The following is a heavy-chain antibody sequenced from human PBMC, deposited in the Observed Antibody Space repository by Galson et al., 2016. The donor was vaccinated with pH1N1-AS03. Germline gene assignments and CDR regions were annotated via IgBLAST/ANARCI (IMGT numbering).Heavy chain of an antibody. V-gene: IGHV3-43D*04. Sequence: SLRLSCAASGFTFDDYAIHWVRQAPGKGLEWVSLINWDGSKTYLADSVKGRFTISRDNSRNSLYLQMNSLRAEDTALYYCGGGDTTWTRIIDYWGQGTLVTVSS. CDR2: INWDGSKT. J-gene: IGHJ4*02. D-gene: IGHD2-21*02. CDR3: GGGDTTWTRIIDY. CDR1: GFTFDDYA.